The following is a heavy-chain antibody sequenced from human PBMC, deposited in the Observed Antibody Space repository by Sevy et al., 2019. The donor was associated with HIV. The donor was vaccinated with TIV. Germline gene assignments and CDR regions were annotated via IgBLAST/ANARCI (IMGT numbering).Heavy chain of an antibody. CDR2: IKYDGSEK. CDR1: GFTFSTYW. V-gene: IGHV3-7*01. CDR3: ARDLAHGSEDYCDYYFDY. D-gene: IGHD4-17*01. Sequence: GGSLRLSCAASGFTFSTYWMTWVRQAPGTGLEWVANIKYDGSEKYYADSVKGRFTISRDNAKNSLYLQMNSLRAEDTAVYYCARDLAHGSEDYCDYYFDYWGQGTLVTVSS. J-gene: IGHJ4*02.